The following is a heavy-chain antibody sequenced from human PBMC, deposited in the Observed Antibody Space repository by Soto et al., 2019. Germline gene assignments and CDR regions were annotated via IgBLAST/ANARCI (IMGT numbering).Heavy chain of an antibody. D-gene: IGHD3-10*01. Sequence: QVHLQQWGAGLWKPSETLSLTCAVYGGSFSGYYWSWIRQPPGKGLECIGEINHSGSTNYNPSLKSRVTISVDKSKNQFSLKLSSVTAADTAVYYCASTAGILLWFGEARYYFDYWGQGTLVTV. CDR3: ASTAGILLWFGEARYYFDY. CDR2: INHSGST. V-gene: IGHV4-34*01. J-gene: IGHJ4*02. CDR1: GGSFSGYY.